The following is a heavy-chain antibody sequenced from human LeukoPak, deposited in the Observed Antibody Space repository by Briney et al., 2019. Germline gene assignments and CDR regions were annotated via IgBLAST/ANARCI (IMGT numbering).Heavy chain of an antibody. D-gene: IGHD3-22*01. J-gene: IGHJ4*02. V-gene: IGHV3-23*01. CDR2: LSGSGAGT. CDR3: AKGGPNYYDSSGYFDY. Sequence: GGSLRLSCAASGFTFSDYALGWVRQAPGRGLEWVATLSGSGAGTYYSDSVQGRFTISRDNSKNTLYLQMNSLRAEDTAVYYCAKGGPNYYDSSGYFDYWGQGTLVTVSS. CDR1: GFTFSDYA.